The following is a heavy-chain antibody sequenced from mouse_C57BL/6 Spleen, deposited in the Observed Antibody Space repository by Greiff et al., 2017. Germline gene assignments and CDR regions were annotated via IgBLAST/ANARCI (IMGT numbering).Heavy chain of an antibody. V-gene: IGHV1-52*01. Sequence: VQLQQPGAELVRPGSSVKLSCKASGYTFTSYWMHWVKQRPIQGLEWIGNIDPSDSETHYNQKFKDKATLTVDKSSSTAYMQLSSLTSEDSAVYYGARSRDYDDYAMDYWGQGTSVTVSS. D-gene: IGHD2-4*01. CDR2: IDPSDSET. J-gene: IGHJ4*01. CDR1: GYTFTSYW. CDR3: ARSRDYDDYAMDY.